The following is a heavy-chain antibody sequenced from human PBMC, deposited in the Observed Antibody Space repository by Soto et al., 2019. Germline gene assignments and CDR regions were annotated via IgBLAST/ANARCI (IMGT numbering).Heavy chain of an antibody. Sequence: QVQLQESGPGLVKPSETLSLTCTVSGGSISSYYWSWIRQPPGKGLEWIGYIYYSGSTNYNPSLKSRVTIAVDTSKIRFSVKLSAVTATDSSVYYGARRVRGXIAXXXXXCXRGMHVWGQGTTVTGSS. J-gene: IGHJ6*02. CDR1: GGSISSYY. CDR2: IYYSGST. V-gene: IGHV4-59*01. CDR3: ARRVRGXIAXXXXXCXRGMHV. D-gene: IGHD3-10*01.